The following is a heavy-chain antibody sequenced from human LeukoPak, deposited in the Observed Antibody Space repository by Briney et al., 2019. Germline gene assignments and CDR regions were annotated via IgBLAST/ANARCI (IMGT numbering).Heavy chain of an antibody. CDR3: ASALYGDYRLK. CDR2: IYYSGST. D-gene: IGHD4-17*01. Sequence: KASETLSLTCTVSGGSINRYYWSWIRQPPGKGLEWIGYIYYSGSTNYNPSLKSRVSISVDTSKNQFSLKLSSVTAADTAVYYCASALYGDYRLKWGQGTLVTVSS. J-gene: IGHJ4*02. V-gene: IGHV4-59*01. CDR1: GGSINRYY.